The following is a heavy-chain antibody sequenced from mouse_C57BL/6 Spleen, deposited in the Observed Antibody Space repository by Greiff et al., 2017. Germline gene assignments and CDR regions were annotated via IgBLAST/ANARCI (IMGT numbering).Heavy chain of an antibody. CDR2: IDPSDSYT. V-gene: IGHV1-59*01. D-gene: IGHD2-2*01. CDR1: GYTFPSYW. Sequence: QVQLQQPGAELVRPGTSVKLSCKASGYTFPSYWMHWVKQRPGQGLEWIGVIDPSDSYTNYHQKFKGKATLTVDTSSSTAYMQLSSLTAEDSAVYYCARPCYGSYAMDYWGQGTSVTVSS. J-gene: IGHJ4*01. CDR3: ARPCYGSYAMDY.